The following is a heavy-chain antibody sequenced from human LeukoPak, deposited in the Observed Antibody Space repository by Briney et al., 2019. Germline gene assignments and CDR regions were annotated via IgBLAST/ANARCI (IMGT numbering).Heavy chain of an antibody. J-gene: IGHJ1*01. Sequence: ASVRVSFKASGYTFTVYYMHWVRQAPGQGLEWMGWINPNSGDTNYAQKFQGRVTMTRDTSISTAYMELSRLRSDDTAVYYCASPYTIFGVLSAEYFQHWGQGTLVTVSS. CDR3: ASPYTIFGVLSAEYFQH. D-gene: IGHD3-3*01. CDR1: GYTFTVYY. V-gene: IGHV1-2*02. CDR2: INPNSGDT.